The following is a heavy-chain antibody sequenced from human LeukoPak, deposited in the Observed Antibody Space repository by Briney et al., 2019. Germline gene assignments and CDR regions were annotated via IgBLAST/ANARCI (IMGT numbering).Heavy chain of an antibody. CDR3: ARVPGGYHGI. D-gene: IGHD3-22*01. CDR1: GYTFNIFA. J-gene: IGHJ3*02. CDR2: INPNSGGT. Sequence: GASVRLSCKTSGYTFNIFAITWVRQAPGQGLEWMGWINPNSGGTNYAQKFQGRVTMTRDTSISTAYMELSRLRSDDTAVYYCARVPGGYHGIWGQGTVVTVSS. V-gene: IGHV1-2*02.